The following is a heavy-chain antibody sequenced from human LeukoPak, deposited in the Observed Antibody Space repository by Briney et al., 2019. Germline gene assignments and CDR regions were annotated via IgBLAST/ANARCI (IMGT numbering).Heavy chain of an antibody. CDR1: GFSFSSYE. Sequence: GGSLRLSCAASGFSFSSYEMNWVRQAPGKGLEWISYISASGTLTHYADSVEGRFAVSRDNARNSLYLQMNSLRAEDTAVYYCARDKGGDTKRSFDYWGQGTLVTVSS. D-gene: IGHD2-21*01. J-gene: IGHJ4*02. V-gene: IGHV3-48*03. CDR2: ISASGTLT. CDR3: ARDKGGDTKRSFDY.